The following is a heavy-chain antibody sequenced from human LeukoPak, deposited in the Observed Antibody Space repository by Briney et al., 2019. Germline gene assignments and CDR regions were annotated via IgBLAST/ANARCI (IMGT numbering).Heavy chain of an antibody. CDR3: ARRVATYPLYYFDY. CDR2: ICYNGST. V-gene: IGHV4-59*12. Sequence: SETLSLTCTVSGASISSYYCSWIRQPPGKGLEWIGYICYNGSTNYNPSLRSRITISVDTSKNQFSLKLSSVTAADTAVYYCARRVATYPLYYFDYWGQGTLVTVSS. D-gene: IGHD5-12*01. J-gene: IGHJ4*02. CDR1: GASISSYY.